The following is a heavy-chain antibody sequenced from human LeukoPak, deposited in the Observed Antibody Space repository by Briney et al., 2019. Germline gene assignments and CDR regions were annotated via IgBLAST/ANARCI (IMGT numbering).Heavy chain of an antibody. V-gene: IGHV4-34*01. Sequence: PSETLSLTCAVYGGSFSGYYWSWIRQPPGKGLEWIGEINHSGSTNYNPSLKSRVTISVDTSKNQFSLKLSSVTAADTAVYYCARGILDVQLDWFDPWGQGTLVTVSS. CDR3: ARGILDVQLDWFDP. CDR2: INHSGST. D-gene: IGHD6-6*01. J-gene: IGHJ5*02. CDR1: GGSFSGYY.